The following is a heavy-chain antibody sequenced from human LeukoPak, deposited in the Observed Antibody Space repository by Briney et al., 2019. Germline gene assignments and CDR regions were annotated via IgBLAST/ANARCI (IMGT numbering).Heavy chain of an antibody. J-gene: IGHJ4*02. CDR1: GDSINSGSYY. Sequence: SETLSLTCTVSGDSINSGSYYWSWIRQPAGKGLEWIGRIYSSGRTNYNPSLKSRVTISIDTSKNQFSLKLSSVTAADTAVYYCASSGWYEGGVYWGQGTLVTVSS. CDR3: ASSGWYEGGVY. D-gene: IGHD6-19*01. V-gene: IGHV4-61*02. CDR2: IYSSGRT.